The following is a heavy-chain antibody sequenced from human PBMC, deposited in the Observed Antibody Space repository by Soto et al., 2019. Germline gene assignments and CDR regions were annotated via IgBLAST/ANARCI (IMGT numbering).Heavy chain of an antibody. Sequence: EVQLVESGGGLVQPGGSLRLSCAASGFTVSSNYMSWVRQAPGKGLEWVSVIYSGGSTYYAASVNGRFTISRDNSKNKLYLQMNSLRAEDTGVYYCARDRIPTGMDVWGQGTTVTVSS. V-gene: IGHV3-66*01. CDR1: GFTVSSNY. CDR2: IYSGGST. J-gene: IGHJ6*02. CDR3: ARDRIPTGMDV.